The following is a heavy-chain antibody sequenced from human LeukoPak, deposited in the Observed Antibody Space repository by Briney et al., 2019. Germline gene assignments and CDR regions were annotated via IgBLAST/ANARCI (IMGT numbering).Heavy chain of an antibody. V-gene: IGHV4-39*07. CDR2: IYETGST. CDR3: ARGQQLVRHWFDP. Sequence: SETLSLTCSVSGGSLSSSSYYWGWIRQPPGRGLEWIGNIYETGSTNYNPSLKSRVTVSVDTSKNQFSLKLSSVTAADTAVYYCARGQQLVRHWFDPWGQGTLVTVSS. D-gene: IGHD6-6*01. CDR1: GGSLSSSSYY. J-gene: IGHJ5*02.